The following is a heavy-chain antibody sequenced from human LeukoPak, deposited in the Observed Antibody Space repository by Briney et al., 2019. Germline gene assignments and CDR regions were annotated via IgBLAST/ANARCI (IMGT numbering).Heavy chain of an antibody. Sequence: ASVKVSCKASGYIFTNYSLSWVRQAPGHGLEWMGWISTYNGNTNYAQKVQGRVTMTTDTSTSKGYMELRSLRSDDTVVYYCARVVTGYYRGDHWGQGTLVPVSS. D-gene: IGHD3-9*01. J-gene: IGHJ4*02. CDR1: GYIFTNYS. CDR2: ISTYNGNT. V-gene: IGHV1-18*01. CDR3: ARVVTGYYRGDH.